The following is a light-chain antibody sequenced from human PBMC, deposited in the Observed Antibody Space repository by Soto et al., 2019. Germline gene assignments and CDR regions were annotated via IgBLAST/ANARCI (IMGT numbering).Light chain of an antibody. CDR3: PARYRHSCT. J-gene: IGKJ1*01. V-gene: IGKV1-39*01. Sequence: GDSLTVTCRARQTVTAYLNWYQQKPGKAPKLLIYAASTVQSGVPSRFSGSRSGTEFTLTISSLRPDDFATYYCPARYRHSCTFALRTKVDI. CDR2: AAS. CDR1: QTVTAY.